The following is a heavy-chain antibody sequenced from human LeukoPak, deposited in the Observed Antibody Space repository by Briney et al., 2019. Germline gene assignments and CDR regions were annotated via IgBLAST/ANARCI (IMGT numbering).Heavy chain of an antibody. D-gene: IGHD2-2*01. CDR1: GDYW. J-gene: IGHJ4*02. Sequence: GGSLRLSCAASGDYWMHWVRQAPGKGLEWVSHINSDGSWTSYADSVKGRFTISKDNAKNTVYLQMNNLRAEDTAVYYCVSFYGTYWGRGTLVTVSS. CDR2: INSDGSWT. V-gene: IGHV3-74*01. CDR3: VSFYGTY.